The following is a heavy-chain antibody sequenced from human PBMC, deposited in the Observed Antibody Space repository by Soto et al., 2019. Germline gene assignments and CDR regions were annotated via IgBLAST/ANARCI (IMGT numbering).Heavy chain of an antibody. J-gene: IGHJ6*02. D-gene: IGHD2-15*01. CDR3: ARDHRYCSGSSCRPYYYYYGMDV. CDR1: GFTFRSYA. V-gene: IGHV3-21*01. Sequence: PGGSLRLSCVASGFTFRSYAMNWVRQAPGRGLEWVAAISGTSDYIYYADSVKGRFTISRDNAKTSLYIQMNSLRAEDTAVYYCARDHRYCSGSSCRPYYYYYGMDVWGQGTTVTVSS. CDR2: ISGTSDYI.